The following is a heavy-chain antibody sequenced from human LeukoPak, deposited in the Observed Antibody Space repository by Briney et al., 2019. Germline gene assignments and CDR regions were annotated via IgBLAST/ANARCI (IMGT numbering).Heavy chain of an antibody. Sequence: PGGSLRLSCAASGFTVSSNYMSWVRQAPGKGLEWVSVIYSGGSTYYADSVKGRFTISRDNSKNTLYLQMNSLRAEDTAVYYCARESALYGSGSYIVYWGQGTLVTVSS. J-gene: IGHJ4*02. V-gene: IGHV3-66*02. CDR1: GFTVSSNY. D-gene: IGHD3-10*01. CDR3: ARESALYGSGSYIVY. CDR2: IYSGGST.